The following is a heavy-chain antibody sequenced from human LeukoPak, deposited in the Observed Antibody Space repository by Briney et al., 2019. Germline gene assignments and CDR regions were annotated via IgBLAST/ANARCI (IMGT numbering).Heavy chain of an antibody. V-gene: IGHV4-59*01. D-gene: IGHD3-3*01. Sequence: SETLSLTCTVSGGSISSYYWSWIRQPPGKGLEWIGYIYYSGSTNYNPSLKRRVTISVDTSKNPFSLKLSSVTAADTAVYYCARGGLRFLPNWGQGTLVTVSS. CDR3: ARGGLRFLPN. J-gene: IGHJ4*02. CDR1: GGSISSYY. CDR2: IYYSGST.